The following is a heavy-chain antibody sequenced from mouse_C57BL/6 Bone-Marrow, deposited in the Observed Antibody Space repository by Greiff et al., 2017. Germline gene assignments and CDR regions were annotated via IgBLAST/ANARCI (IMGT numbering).Heavy chain of an antibody. J-gene: IGHJ3*01. CDR2: INPNYGTT. Sequence: EVKLQESGPELAKPGASVKISCKASGYSFTDYNMNWVKQSNGKSLEWIGVINPNYGTTSYNQKFKGKAPLTVDQSSSTAYMQLNSLTSEDSAVYYCARSDDYDTSFAYWGQGTLVTVSA. D-gene: IGHD2-4*01. CDR1: GYSFTDYN. CDR3: ARSDDYDTSFAY. V-gene: IGHV1-39*01.